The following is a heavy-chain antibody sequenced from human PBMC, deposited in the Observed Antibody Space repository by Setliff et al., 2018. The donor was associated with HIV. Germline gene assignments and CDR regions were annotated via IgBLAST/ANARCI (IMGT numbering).Heavy chain of an antibody. CDR2: IYPDDSDT. J-gene: IGHJ4*02. D-gene: IGHD3-10*01. CDR3: ARHPRGELWLGKSTRERFFDY. V-gene: IGHV5-51*01. Sequence: PGESLKISCQGSRYIFPSYWIGWVRQMPGQGLELMGIIYPDDSDTRYSPSFQGQVTISADKSISTAYLQWGSLKASDISMYYCARHPRGELWLGKSTRERFFDYWGQGTLVTVSS. CDR1: RYIFPSYW.